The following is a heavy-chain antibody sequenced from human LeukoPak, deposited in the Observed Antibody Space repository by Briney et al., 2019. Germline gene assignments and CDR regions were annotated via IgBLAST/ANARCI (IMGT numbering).Heavy chain of an antibody. CDR2: ISYDGSNK. Sequence: GRSLRLSCAASGFTFSSYAMHWVRQAPGKGLEWVAVISYDGSNKYYADSVKGRFTISRDNSKNTLYLQMNSLRAEDTAVYYCVGYCGGGSCSNWGQGTLVTVSS. CDR1: GFTFSSYA. J-gene: IGHJ4*02. CDR3: VGYCGGGSCSN. D-gene: IGHD2-15*01. V-gene: IGHV3-30*04.